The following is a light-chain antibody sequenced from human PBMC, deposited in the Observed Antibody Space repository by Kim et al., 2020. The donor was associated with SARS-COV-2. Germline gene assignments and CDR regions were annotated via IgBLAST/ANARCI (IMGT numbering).Light chain of an antibody. CDR1: SSDVGRFDY. CDR3: ISFTASGTWV. Sequence: QSALTQPASVSGSPGQSITMSCTGTSSDVGRFDYVSWFQQLPGRTPKVMIFDVTERPSGVSNRFSGSKSGNTASLTISGLQADDEADYYCISFTASGTWVFGGGTKLTVL. J-gene: IGLJ3*02. CDR2: DVT. V-gene: IGLV2-14*03.